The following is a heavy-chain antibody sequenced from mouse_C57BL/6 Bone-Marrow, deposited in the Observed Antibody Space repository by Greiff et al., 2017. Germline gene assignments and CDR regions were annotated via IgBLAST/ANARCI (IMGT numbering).Heavy chain of an antibody. V-gene: IGHV1-9*01. CDR3: ARGGYYGSSYDYWYFDV. CDR2: ILPGSGST. Sequence: QVQLKESGAELMKPGASVKLSCKATGYTFTGYWIEWVKQRPGHGLEWIGEILPGSGSTNYNEKFKGKATFTADTSSNTAYMQLSSLTTEDSAIYYCARGGYYGSSYDYWYFDVWGTGTTVTVSS. D-gene: IGHD1-1*01. CDR1: GYTFTGYW. J-gene: IGHJ1*03.